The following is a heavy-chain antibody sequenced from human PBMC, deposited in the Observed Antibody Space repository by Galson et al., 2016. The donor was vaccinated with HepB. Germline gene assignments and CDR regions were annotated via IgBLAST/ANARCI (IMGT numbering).Heavy chain of an antibody. V-gene: IGHV1-69*13. CDR1: GGTLSSHV. J-gene: IGHJ4*02. CDR2: IIPMFGTV. CDR3: ARSSPYGYYDSNVHSRGNFDF. Sequence: SVKVSCKVSGGTLSSHVISWVRLAPGQGLEWMGGIIPMFGTVNYAPRFQGRVTITADESTSTAYMELSSLRSEDTAVFYCARSSPYGYYDSNVHSRGNFDFWGQGSLVTVSS. D-gene: IGHD3-22*01.